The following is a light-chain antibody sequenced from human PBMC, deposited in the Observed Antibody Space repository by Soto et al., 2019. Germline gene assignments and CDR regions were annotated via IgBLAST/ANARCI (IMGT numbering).Light chain of an antibody. V-gene: IGLV2-11*01. CDR1: SSDVGGYNY. CDR2: DVT. CDR3: CSYAGSYNYV. Sequence: QSALTQPRSVSESPGQSVTISFTGTSSDVGGYNYVSWFQQHPGKAPKLMIYDVTKRPSGVPDRFAGSKSGNTASLTISGLPPIDEADYYCCSYAGSYNYVFGTGTKVTVL. J-gene: IGLJ1*01.